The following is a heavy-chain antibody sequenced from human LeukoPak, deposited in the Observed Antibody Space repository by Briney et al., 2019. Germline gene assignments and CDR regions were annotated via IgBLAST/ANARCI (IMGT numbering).Heavy chain of an antibody. CDR1: GYSFTSYW. D-gene: IGHD2-2*01. V-gene: IGHV5-10-1*01. J-gene: IGHJ4*02. CDR3: ATSGKYCSSTSCYAGQD. CDR2: IDPSDSYT. Sequence: GESLKISCKGSGYSFTSYWISWVRQMPGKGLGWMGRIDPSDSYTNYSPSFQGHVIISAGKSISTAYLQWSSLKASDTAMYYCATSGKYCSSTSCYAGQDWGQGTLVTVSS.